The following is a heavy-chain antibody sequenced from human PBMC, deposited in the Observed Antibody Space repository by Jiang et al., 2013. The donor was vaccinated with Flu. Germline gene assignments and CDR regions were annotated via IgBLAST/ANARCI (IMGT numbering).Heavy chain of an antibody. CDR3: ATQRWLQSNFDY. V-gene: IGHV5-51*01. D-gene: IGHD5-24*01. Sequence: DTRYSPSFQGQVTISADKSISTAYLQWSSLKASDTAMYYCATQRWLQSNFDYWGQGTLVTVVL. J-gene: IGHJ4*02. CDR2: DT.